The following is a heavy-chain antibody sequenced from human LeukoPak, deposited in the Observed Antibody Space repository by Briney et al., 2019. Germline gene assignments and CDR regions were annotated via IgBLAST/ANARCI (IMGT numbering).Heavy chain of an antibody. J-gene: IGHJ4*02. CDR3: ARGGTPMSGYDYDLDY. CDR2: MNPNSGNT. D-gene: IGHD5-12*01. CDR1: GYTFTSYD. Sequence: ASVKVSCKASGYTFTSYDINWVRQATGQGLEWMGWMNPNSGNTGYAQKFQGRVTITRNTSISTAYMELSSLRSEDTAVYYCARGGTPMSGYDYDLDYWGQGTLVTVSS. V-gene: IGHV1-8*03.